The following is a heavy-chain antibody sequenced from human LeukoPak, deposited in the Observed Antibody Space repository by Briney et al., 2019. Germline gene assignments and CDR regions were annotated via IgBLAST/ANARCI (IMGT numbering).Heavy chain of an antibody. CDR2: IRSKAYGGTT. CDR3: TRGPSVEVAGTAST. V-gene: IGHV3-49*03. D-gene: IGHD6-19*01. J-gene: IGHJ5*02. Sequence: PGGSLRLSCTASGFTFGDYAMSWFRQAPGKGLEWVGFIRSKAYGGTTEYAASVKGRFTISRDDSKSIAYLQMNSLKTEDTAVYYCTRGPSVEVAGTASTWGQGTLVTVSS. CDR1: GFTFGDYA.